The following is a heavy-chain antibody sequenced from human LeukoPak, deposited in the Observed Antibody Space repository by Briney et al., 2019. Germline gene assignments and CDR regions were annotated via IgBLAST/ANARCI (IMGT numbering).Heavy chain of an antibody. V-gene: IGHV4-39*07. CDR1: GGSISSSSYY. J-gene: IGHJ4*02. D-gene: IGHD5-18*01. CDR2: IYYSGST. Sequence: PSETLSLTCTVSGGSISSSSYYWGWIRQPPGKGLEWIGSIYYSGSTYYNPSLKSRVTISVDTSKNQFSLKLSSVTAADTAVYYCAREVVDTPFDYWGQGTLVTVSS. CDR3: AREVVDTPFDY.